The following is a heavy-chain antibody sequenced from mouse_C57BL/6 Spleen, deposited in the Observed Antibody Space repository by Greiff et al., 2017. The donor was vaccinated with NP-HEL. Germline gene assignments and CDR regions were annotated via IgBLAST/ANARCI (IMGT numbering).Heavy chain of an antibody. D-gene: IGHD2-4*01. CDR2: IYPRDGST. CDR1: GYAFSSSW. J-gene: IGHJ3*01. CDR3: ARPIYYDPVFAY. Sequence: QVQLQQSGPELVKPGASVKISCKASGYAFSSSWMNWVKQRPGKGLEWIGRIYPRDGSTKYNEKFKGKATLTADKSSSTAYMQLNSLTSEDSAVYFCARPIYYDPVFAYWGQGTLVTVSA. V-gene: IGHV1-82*01.